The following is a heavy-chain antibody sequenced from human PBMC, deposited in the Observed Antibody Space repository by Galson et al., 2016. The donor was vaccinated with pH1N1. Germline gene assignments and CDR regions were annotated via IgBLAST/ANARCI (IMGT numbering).Heavy chain of an antibody. D-gene: IGHD3-10*01. J-gene: IGHJ6*02. CDR3: ARALDGTGYYYYGMDD. CDR2: ISSSGNTI. CDR1: GFTFRDYY. Sequence: SLRLSCAGFGFTFRDYYMNWIRQAPGKGLEWISYISSSGNTIYYADSVKGRLTISRDNTETSLYLQMNNLRAEDTAVYYCARALDGTGYYYYGMDDWGQGTTVTVSS. V-gene: IGHV3-11*01.